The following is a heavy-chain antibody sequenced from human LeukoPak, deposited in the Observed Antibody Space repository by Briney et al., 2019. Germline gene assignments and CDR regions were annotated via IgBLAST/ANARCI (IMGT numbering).Heavy chain of an antibody. CDR1: GFTFRSFA. V-gene: IGHV3-23*01. J-gene: IGHJ4*02. CDR3: AKAGTVGATLRMDY. CDR2: IDDGGTNT. D-gene: IGHD1-26*01. Sequence: GGSLRLSCAGSGFTFRSFAMSWVRQAPGKGLEWVSTIDDGGTNTYYADSVKGRFTISRDNSQNTLSLQMNSLRAEDTAIYYWAKAGTVGATLRMDYWGKGTLVTVPP.